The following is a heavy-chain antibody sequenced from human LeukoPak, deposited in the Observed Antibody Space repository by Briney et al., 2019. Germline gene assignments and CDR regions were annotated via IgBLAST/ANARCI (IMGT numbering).Heavy chain of an antibody. D-gene: IGHD4-17*01. CDR1: GFTFSGYW. CDR2: IKTDGSST. V-gene: IGHV3-74*01. Sequence: GGSLRLSCAASGFTFSGYWMNWVRQVPGKGLVWLSRIKTDGSSTDYADSVKGRFTISRDNSKNTLYLQMNSLRAEDTAVYYCARLYGDYVGYWGQGTLVTVPS. CDR3: ARLYGDYVGY. J-gene: IGHJ4*02.